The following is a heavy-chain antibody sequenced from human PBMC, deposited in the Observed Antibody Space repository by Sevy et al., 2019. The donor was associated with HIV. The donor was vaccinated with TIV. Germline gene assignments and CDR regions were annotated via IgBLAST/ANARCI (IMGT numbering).Heavy chain of an antibody. CDR1: GLTLTTTG. CDR3: AGGDTTRITDLDY. V-gene: IGHV3-23*01. Sequence: GGSLRLSCAASGLTLTTTGMSWVRQAPGKGLEWVAGVTCEGTTYYADSVRDRFTVSRDNSKNTLYLQLNSLRADDTAGFYCAGGDTTRITDLDYWGQGTLVTVSS. J-gene: IGHJ4*02. D-gene: IGHD2-15*01. CDR2: VTCEGTT.